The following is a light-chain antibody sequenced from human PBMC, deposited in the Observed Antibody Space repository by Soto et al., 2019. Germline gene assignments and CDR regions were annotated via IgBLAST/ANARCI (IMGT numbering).Light chain of an antibody. CDR3: QAWDSSTAV. J-gene: IGLJ1*01. CDR1: KLGDKY. CDR2: QDS. V-gene: IGLV3-1*01. Sequence: SYELTQQPSVSVSPGQTASITCSGDKLGDKYACWYQKKPGQSPVLVIYQDSKRPSGITERFSGSNSGNTATLTISGTQAMDEADYYCQAWDSSTAVFGTGTKVT.